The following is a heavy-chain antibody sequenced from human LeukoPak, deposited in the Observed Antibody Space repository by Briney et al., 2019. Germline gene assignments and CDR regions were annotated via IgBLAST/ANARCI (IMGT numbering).Heavy chain of an antibody. D-gene: IGHD5-18*01. CDR2: INHSGST. CDR3: ARGRIQLWNYNRLYP. Sequence: PSETLFLTCAVYGGSFSGYYWSWIRQPPGKGLEWIGEINHSGSTNYNPSRKSRDTISVDTSKNQFSLKLSAVTAADTAVYYCARGRIQLWNYNRLYPWGQGTLVTDSS. V-gene: IGHV4-34*01. CDR1: GGSFSGYY. J-gene: IGHJ5*02.